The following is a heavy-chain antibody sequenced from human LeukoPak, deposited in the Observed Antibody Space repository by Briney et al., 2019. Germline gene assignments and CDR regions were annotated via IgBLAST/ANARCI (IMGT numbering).Heavy chain of an antibody. CDR2: ISYDGSNK. D-gene: IGHD3-22*01. J-gene: IGHJ4*02. CDR3: ARVADSSGYSTDF. V-gene: IGHV3-30-3*01. CDR1: GFTFSSYA. Sequence: PGGSLRLSCAASGFTFSSYAKHWVRQAPGKGLEWVAVISYDGSNKYYADSVKGRFTISRDNSKNTLYLQMNSLRAEDTAVYYCARVADSSGYSTDFWGQGTLVTVSS.